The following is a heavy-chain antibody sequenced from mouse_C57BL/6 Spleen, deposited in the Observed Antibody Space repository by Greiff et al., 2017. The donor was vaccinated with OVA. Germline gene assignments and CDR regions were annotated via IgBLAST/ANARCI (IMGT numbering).Heavy chain of an antibody. Sequence: QVQLQQSGAELVKPGASVKMSCKASGYTFTSYWITWVKQRPGQGLEWIGDIYPGSGSTNYNEKFKSKATLTVDTSSSTAYMQLSSLTSEDSAVYYCAGDYDGYAMDYWGQGTSVTVSS. CDR2: IYPGSGST. CDR1: GYTFTSYW. D-gene: IGHD2-4*01. CDR3: AGDYDGYAMDY. J-gene: IGHJ4*01. V-gene: IGHV1-55*01.